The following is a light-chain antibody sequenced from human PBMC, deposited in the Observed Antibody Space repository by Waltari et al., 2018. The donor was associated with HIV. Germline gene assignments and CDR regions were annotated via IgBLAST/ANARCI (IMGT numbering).Light chain of an antibody. J-gene: IGLJ3*02. Sequence: QSVLTQPPSVSGAPGQRVTIPCSGSRSNIGARFDVPWYQQIPGTAPKLLIYGNSNRPSGVPDRFSGSKSGTSASLAITGLQAEDEADYYCQSYDSSLSGSVFGGGTKLTVL. CDR1: RSNIGARFD. CDR3: QSYDSSLSGSV. CDR2: GNS. V-gene: IGLV1-40*01.